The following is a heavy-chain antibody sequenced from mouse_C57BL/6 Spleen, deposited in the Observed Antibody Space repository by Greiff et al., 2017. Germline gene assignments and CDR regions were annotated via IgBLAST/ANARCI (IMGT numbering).Heavy chain of an antibody. Sequence: EVQLQESGPELVKPGASVKISCKASGYSFTDYNMNWVKQSNGKSLEWIGVINPNYGTTSYNQKFKGKATLTVDQSSSTAYMQLNSLTSEDSAVYYCVRRYGSSFHWYFDVWGTGTTVTVSS. CDR3: VRRYGSSFHWYFDV. CDR2: INPNYGTT. V-gene: IGHV1-39*01. CDR1: GYSFTDYN. D-gene: IGHD1-1*01. J-gene: IGHJ1*03.